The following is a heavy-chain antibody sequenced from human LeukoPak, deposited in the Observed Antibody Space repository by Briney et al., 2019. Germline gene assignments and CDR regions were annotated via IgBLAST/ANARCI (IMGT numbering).Heavy chain of an antibody. CDR1: GFTFSKYA. D-gene: IGHD3-22*01. V-gene: IGHV3-23*01. CDR3: AKEYDSSGYYMDY. Sequence: GGSLRLSCTASGFTFSKYAMSWVRQAPGKGLEWLAGISGSGGNTYYAGSVNGRFTISRDNSKNTMYLQMNSLTAEDTAVYYCAKEYDSSGYYMDYWGQGTLVTVSS. CDR2: ISGSGGNT. J-gene: IGHJ4*02.